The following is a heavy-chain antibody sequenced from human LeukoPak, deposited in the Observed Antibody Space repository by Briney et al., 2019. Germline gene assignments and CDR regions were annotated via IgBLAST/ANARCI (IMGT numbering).Heavy chain of an antibody. CDR2: INWNGGST. V-gene: IGHV3-20*01. CDR1: GFTFDDYG. J-gene: IGHJ3*02. CDR3: ARDKNGAFDI. Sequence: GGSLRLSCAASGFTFDDYGMSWVRQAPGKGLEWVSGINWNGGSTGHVDSVKGRFTISRDNAKNSLYLQMNSLRAEDTALYHCARDKNGAFDIWGQGTMVIVSS.